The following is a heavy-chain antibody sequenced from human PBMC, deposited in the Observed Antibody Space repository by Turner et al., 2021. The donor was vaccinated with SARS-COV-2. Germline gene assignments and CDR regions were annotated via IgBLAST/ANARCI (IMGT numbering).Heavy chain of an antibody. Sequence: QVQLVQSGPEVKKPGASVKVSCKASGYTFTSYDINWVRQATGQGLEWMGWMNPNSGNTGYAQKFQGRVTMTRNTSISTAYMELSSLRSEDTAVYYCARGSYCSSTKCYTGGWIDPWGQGTLVTVSS. J-gene: IGHJ5*02. CDR2: MNPNSGNT. CDR3: ARGSYCSSTKCYTGGWIDP. V-gene: IGHV1-8*01. D-gene: IGHD2-2*02. CDR1: GYTFTSYD.